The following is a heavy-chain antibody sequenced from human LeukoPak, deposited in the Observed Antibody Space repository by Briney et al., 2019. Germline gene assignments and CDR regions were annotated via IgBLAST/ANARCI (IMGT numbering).Heavy chain of an antibody. V-gene: IGHV4-59*01. CDR1: GGSISSYY. CDR2: IHYSGST. D-gene: IGHD5-24*01. Sequence: SETLSLTCTVSGGSISSYYWSWIRQPPGKGLEWIGYIHYSGSTNNNPSLKSRVTISVDTSKNQFSLKLSSVTAADTAVYYCARDQMATFYFDYWGQGTLVTVSS. J-gene: IGHJ4*02. CDR3: ARDQMATFYFDY.